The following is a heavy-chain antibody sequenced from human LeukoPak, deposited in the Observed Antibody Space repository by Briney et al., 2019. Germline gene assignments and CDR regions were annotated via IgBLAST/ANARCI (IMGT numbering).Heavy chain of an antibody. CDR2: ISGSGGSI. Sequence: GGSLRLSCAASGFTFISYAMGWVRQAPGEGLKWVSAISGSGGSIYYADSVKGRFTVSRDNSKNTLHLQMNTLRAEDTAVYYCAKDEDARPMYFQDWGQGTLVTVSS. V-gene: IGHV3-23*01. CDR1: GFTFISYA. D-gene: IGHD3-10*02. J-gene: IGHJ1*01. CDR3: AKDEDARPMYFQD.